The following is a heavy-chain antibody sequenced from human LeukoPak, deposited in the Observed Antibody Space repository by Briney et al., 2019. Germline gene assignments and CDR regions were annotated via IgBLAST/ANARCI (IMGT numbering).Heavy chain of an antibody. CDR2: INHSGST. CDR3: ARIGGLYCSSTSCDDAFDI. V-gene: IGHV4-34*01. Sequence: SETLSLTCAVYGGSFSGYYWSWIRQPPGKGLEWIGEINHSGSTNYNPSLKSRVTISVDTSKNQFSLKLSSVAAADTAVYYCARIGGLYCSSTSCDDAFDIWGQGTMVTVSS. J-gene: IGHJ3*02. D-gene: IGHD2-2*01. CDR1: GGSFSGYY.